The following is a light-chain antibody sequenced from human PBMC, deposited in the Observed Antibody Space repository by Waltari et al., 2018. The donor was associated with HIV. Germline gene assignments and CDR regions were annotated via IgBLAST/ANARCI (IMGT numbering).Light chain of an antibody. Sequence: DIVMTQSPDSLAVSLGERATINCKSSQSVLYSSNNKTYLNWYQQKPGQPPKLLIYCASTRESGVPDRFSGSGSGTDFTLTISSLQAEDVAVYYCQQYYTTPYTFGQGTKLEIK. CDR2: CAS. CDR1: QSVLYSSNNKTY. J-gene: IGKJ2*01. V-gene: IGKV4-1*01. CDR3: QQYYTTPYT.